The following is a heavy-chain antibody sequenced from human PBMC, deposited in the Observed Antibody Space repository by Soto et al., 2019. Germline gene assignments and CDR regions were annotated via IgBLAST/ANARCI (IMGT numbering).Heavy chain of an antibody. D-gene: IGHD3-16*02. J-gene: IGHJ4*02. CDR2: ISGSGDRT. CDR1: GFSFNIYA. V-gene: IGHV3-23*01. Sequence: EVQLLESGGGLVQPGGSLRLSCAASGFSFNIYAMSWVRQAPGKGLEWVSGISGSGDRTHYVDSVKGRFTISRDNVKNTLYLQMNSLRAEDTAVYYCAKASTYEYVWGSFRYYFDHWGQGALVPVSS. CDR3: AKASTYEYVWGSFRYYFDH.